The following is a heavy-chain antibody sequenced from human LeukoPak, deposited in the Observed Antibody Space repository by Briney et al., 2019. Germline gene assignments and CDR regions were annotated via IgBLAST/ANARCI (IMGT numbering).Heavy chain of an antibody. V-gene: IGHV4-59*01. J-gene: IGHJ6*03. CDR1: GGSISNYY. Sequence: PSETLSLTCTVSGGSISNYYWSWLRQPPGKGLEWIGYISYIGSTKYNPSLKSRVTISEDTSKKQFSLKLSSVTAADTAVYYCAGSYHYYMDVWGKGTTVTVSS. CDR2: ISYIGST. CDR3: AGSYHYYMDV.